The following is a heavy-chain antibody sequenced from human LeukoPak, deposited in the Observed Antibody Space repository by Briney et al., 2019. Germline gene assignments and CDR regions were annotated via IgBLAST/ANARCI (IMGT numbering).Heavy chain of an antibody. J-gene: IGHJ4*02. CDR3: ARDPTVVMVAATPFDY. V-gene: IGHV1-18*01. D-gene: IGHD2-15*01. CDR2: ISTYNGNT. Sequence: ASVKVSCKASGYTFTSYGISWVRQAPGQELEWMGWISTYNGNTNYAQKLQGRVSMTTDTSTNTAYMELRSLRSDDTAVYYCARDPTVVMVAATPFDYWGQGTLVTVSS. CDR1: GYTFTSYG.